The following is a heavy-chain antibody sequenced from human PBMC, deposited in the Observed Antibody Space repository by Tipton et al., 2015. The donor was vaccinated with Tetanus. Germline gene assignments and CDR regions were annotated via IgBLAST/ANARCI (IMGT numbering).Heavy chain of an antibody. J-gene: IGHJ4*02. Sequence: TLSLTCTVSGGSISNYYWSWIRQPPGKGLEWIGYIYYSGSTNYNPSLKSRVTISVDTSKNQFSLKLSSVTAADTAVYFCVKFEYRTSFASWGQGALVTVSS. V-gene: IGHV4-59*08. D-gene: IGHD6-6*01. CDR2: IYYSGST. CDR3: VKFEYRTSFAS. CDR1: GGSISNYY.